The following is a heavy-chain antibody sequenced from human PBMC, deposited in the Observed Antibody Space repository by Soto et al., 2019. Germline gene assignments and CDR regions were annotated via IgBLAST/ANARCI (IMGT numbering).Heavy chain of an antibody. CDR3: AHSGPYGSGTYSGWFDP. D-gene: IGHD3-10*01. CDR2: IYWDADK. J-gene: IGHJ5*02. Sequence: QITLKESGPTLVKPTQTLTLTCTFSGFSLSTRGVGVGWIRQPPGKALEWLALIYWDADKRYSPSLKSRITSTKDTSKNQVVLTTANMDPVDTATYYCAHSGPYGSGTYSGWFDPWGQGTLVTVSS. V-gene: IGHV2-5*02. CDR1: GFSLSTRGVG.